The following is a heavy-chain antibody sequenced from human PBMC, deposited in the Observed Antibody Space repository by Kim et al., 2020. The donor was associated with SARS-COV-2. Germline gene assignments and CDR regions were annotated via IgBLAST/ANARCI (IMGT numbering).Heavy chain of an antibody. J-gene: IGHJ5*02. CDR1: GYTFTGYY. V-gene: IGHV1-2*02. D-gene: IGHD6-13*01. Sequence: ASVKVSCKASGYTFTGYYMHWVRQAPGQGLEWMGLINPNRGGTNYAQKFQGRVTMTRDTSISTAYMELSRLRSDDTAVYYCARWFVEKAAGTESWFDPGGQGTLVTVSS. CDR3: ARWFVEKAAGTESWFDP. CDR2: INPNRGGT.